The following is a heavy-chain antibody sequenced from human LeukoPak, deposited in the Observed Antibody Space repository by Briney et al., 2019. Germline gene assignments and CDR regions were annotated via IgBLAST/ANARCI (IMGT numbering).Heavy chain of an antibody. Sequence: PGGSLRLSCAASGFTFDDYAMHWVRQAPGKGLEWVSSISSTSSYIYSAGSLKGRFTISRDNAKNSLYLQMNSLRAEDTAVYYCARNLAVAGFDYWGQGTLVTVSS. V-gene: IGHV3-21*01. CDR1: GFTFDDYA. CDR3: ARNLAVAGFDY. CDR2: ISSTSSYI. J-gene: IGHJ4*02. D-gene: IGHD6-19*01.